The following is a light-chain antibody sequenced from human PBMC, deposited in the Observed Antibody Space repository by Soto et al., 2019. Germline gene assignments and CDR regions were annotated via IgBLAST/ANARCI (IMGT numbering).Light chain of an antibody. CDR1: QRLVSSSGSDY. CDR3: MQDLHRPST. CDR2: LGS. V-gene: IGKV2-28*01. Sequence: EPDSMSSRSSQRLVSSSGSDYLDWYLQKPGQSPQLLIFLGSTRASGVPDRFSGSGSGTDFTLKISRVEAEDVGVYYCMQDLHRPSTFGQGTRVDIK. J-gene: IGKJ5*01.